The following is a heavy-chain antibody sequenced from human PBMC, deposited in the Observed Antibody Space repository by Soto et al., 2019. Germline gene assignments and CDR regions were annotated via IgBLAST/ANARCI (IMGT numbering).Heavy chain of an antibody. CDR2: IYFSGRT. D-gene: IGHD3-16*01. CDR3: ARVPIDTYMIYWSDP. V-gene: IGHV4-61*08. J-gene: IGHJ5*02. Sequence: SETLSLTCTVSGDSVSSGDYYWTWIRQPPGKGLEWVGHIYFSGRTNYIPSLESRVTISLDTSKNQFSLKLTSVTAADTAVYYCARVPIDTYMIYWSDPWGQGTPVTVS. CDR1: GDSVSSGDYY.